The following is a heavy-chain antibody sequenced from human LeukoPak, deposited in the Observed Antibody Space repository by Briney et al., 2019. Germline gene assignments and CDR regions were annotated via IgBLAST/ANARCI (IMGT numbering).Heavy chain of an antibody. D-gene: IGHD3-10*01. Sequence: GGSLRLSCAASGFSFSTYWMSWVRQAPGKGLEWVANIKQDGTEKYYVDSVKGRFTISRDNAKNSLYLQMNSLRAEDTAVYYCAKDILWFGELLAGAVDYWGQGTLVTVSS. CDR3: AKDILWFGELLAGAVDY. V-gene: IGHV3-7*01. J-gene: IGHJ4*02. CDR2: IKQDGTEK. CDR1: GFSFSTYW.